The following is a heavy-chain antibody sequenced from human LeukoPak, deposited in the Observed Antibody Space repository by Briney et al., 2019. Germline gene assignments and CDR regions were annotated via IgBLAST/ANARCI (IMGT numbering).Heavy chain of an antibody. J-gene: IGHJ6*02. Sequence: GGSLRLSCTGSGFTFGDHAMSWVRQAPGKGLEWVGFIRSKAYGGTTEYAASVQGRFTISRDDSKSIAYLQTNSLKTDDTAFYFCARGPILLWIHNGMDVWGQGTAVTVS. CDR2: IRSKAYGGTT. D-gene: IGHD5-18*01. CDR1: GFTFGDHA. CDR3: ARGPILLWIHNGMDV. V-gene: IGHV3-49*04.